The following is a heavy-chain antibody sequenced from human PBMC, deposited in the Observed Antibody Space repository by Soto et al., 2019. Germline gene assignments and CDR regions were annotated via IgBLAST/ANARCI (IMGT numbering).Heavy chain of an antibody. J-gene: IGHJ5*02. V-gene: IGHV4-34*01. CDR3: ARGIDPDYYYDSSGYSNWFDP. D-gene: IGHD3-22*01. Sequence: LSLTCAVYGGSFSGYYWSWIRQPPGKGLEWIGEINHSGSTNYNPSLKSRVTISVDTSKNQFSLKLSSVTAADTAVYYCARGIDPDYYYDSSGYSNWFDPWGQGTLVTVSS. CDR2: INHSGST. CDR1: GGSFSGYY.